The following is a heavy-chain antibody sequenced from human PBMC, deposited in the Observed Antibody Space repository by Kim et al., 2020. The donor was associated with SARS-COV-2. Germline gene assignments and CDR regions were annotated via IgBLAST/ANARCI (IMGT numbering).Heavy chain of an antibody. CDR2: IVVGSDRT. V-gene: IGHV1-58*01. Sequence: SVKVSCKASRFTFSNSAVQWVRQARGQRLEWLGWIVVGSDRTKYKQKFQERVTITRDMSTSTAYMELRSLRSEDTAVYYCAAATTVGKFDSWGQGTLVTVSS. CDR1: RFTFSNSA. J-gene: IGHJ4*02. CDR3: AAATTVGKFDS. D-gene: IGHD4-17*01.